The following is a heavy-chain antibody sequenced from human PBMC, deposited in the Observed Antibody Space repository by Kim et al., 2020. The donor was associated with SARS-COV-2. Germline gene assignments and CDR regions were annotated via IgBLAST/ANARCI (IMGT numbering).Heavy chain of an antibody. J-gene: IGHJ5*02. D-gene: IGHD1-26*01. Sequence: GRFTISRDNSKNTLYLQMNSLRAEDTAVYYCAKVETVLRYSGSYYDWFDPWGQGTLVTVSS. V-gene: IGHV3-30*02. CDR3: AKVETVLRYSGSYYDWFDP.